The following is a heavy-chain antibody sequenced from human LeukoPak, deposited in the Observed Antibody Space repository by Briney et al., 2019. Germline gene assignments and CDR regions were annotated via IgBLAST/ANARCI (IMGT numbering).Heavy chain of an antibody. V-gene: IGHV3-21*01. CDR3: ARDERDDSSSSGFDY. J-gene: IGHJ4*02. CDR2: ISSSSSYI. D-gene: IGHD6-6*01. CDR1: GFTFSSYS. Sequence: TGGSLRLSCAASGFTFSSYSMNWVRQAPGKGLEWVSSISSSSSYIYYADSVKGRFTISRDNAKNSLYLQMNSLRAEDTAVYYCARDERDDSSSSGFDYWGQGTLVTVSS.